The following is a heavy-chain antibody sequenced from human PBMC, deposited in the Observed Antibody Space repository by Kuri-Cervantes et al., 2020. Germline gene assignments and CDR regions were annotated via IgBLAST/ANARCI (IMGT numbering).Heavy chain of an antibody. Sequence: GGSLRLSCAASGFTFDDYGMHWVRQAPGKGLEWVSGISWNSGSIGYADSVKGRFTISRDNAKNSLYLQMNSLRAEDTALYYCVKAKEFFYDSSPDYWGQGTLVTVSS. CDR2: ISWNSGSI. D-gene: IGHD3-22*01. V-gene: IGHV3-9*01. CDR1: GFTFDDYG. CDR3: VKAKEFFYDSSPDY. J-gene: IGHJ4*02.